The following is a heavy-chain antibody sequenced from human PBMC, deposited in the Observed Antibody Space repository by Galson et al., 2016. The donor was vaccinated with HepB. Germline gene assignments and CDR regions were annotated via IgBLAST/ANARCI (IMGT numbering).Heavy chain of an antibody. J-gene: IGHJ5*02. D-gene: IGHD6-19*01. CDR3: ARGKAVTGSDPLDP. V-gene: IGHV3-23*01. Sequence: SLRLSCAASGFTFNNYAMNWVRQAPGEGPEWVSVIDDRGDTSYYADSVKGRFTISRDNSKNTLYLQMNSLRVEDTAVYYCARGKAVTGSDPLDPWGQGTLVTVSS. CDR1: GFTFNNYA. CDR2: IDDRGDTS.